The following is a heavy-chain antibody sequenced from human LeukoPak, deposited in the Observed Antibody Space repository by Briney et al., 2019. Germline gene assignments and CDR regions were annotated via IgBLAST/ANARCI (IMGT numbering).Heavy chain of an antibody. CDR3: ARKPWDETNFDY. V-gene: IGHV4-31*03. CDR2: IYYSGTT. J-gene: IGHJ4*02. Sequence: SQTLSLTCTVSGGSINSDGYYWSWIRQHPGKGLEWIGYIYYSGTTYYNPSLKSRVTISVDTSKNQFSLKLSSVTAADTAVYYCARKPWDETNFDYWGQGTLVTVSS. CDR1: GGSINSDGYY. D-gene: IGHD1-14*01.